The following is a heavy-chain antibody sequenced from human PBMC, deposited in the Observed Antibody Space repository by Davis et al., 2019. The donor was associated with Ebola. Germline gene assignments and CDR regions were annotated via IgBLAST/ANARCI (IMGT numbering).Heavy chain of an antibody. Sequence: AASVKASCKTSGFTFTNSAVQWVRQTRGQRLEWIGWIVVGSGNKNFAQKFQERLTITRDMSTSTAYLELSSLRSEDTAVYYCAADGNRRAVAGIFDIWGQGTMVTVSS. CDR3: AADGNRRAVAGIFDI. J-gene: IGHJ3*02. D-gene: IGHD6-19*01. CDR1: GFTFTNSA. CDR2: IVVGSGNK. V-gene: IGHV1-58*01.